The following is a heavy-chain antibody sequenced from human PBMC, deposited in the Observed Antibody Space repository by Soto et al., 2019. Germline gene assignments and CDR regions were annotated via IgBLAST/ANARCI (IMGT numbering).Heavy chain of an antibody. CDR1: GFTFTSSA. J-gene: IGHJ4*02. CDR3: ARDRYGYNYYYFDY. V-gene: IGHV1-58*01. Sequence: ASVKVSCKASGFTFTSSAVQWVRQARGQRLEWIGWIVVGSGNTNYAQKFQGRVTITADKSTSTAYMELSSLRSEDTAVYYCARDRYGYNYYYFDYWGQGTLVTVSS. D-gene: IGHD5-12*01. CDR2: IVVGSGNT.